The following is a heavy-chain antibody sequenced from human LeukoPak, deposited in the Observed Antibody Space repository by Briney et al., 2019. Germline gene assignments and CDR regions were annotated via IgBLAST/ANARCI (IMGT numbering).Heavy chain of an antibody. V-gene: IGHV4-31*03. CDR2: IYYSGST. J-gene: IGHJ4*02. D-gene: IGHD3-16*02. CDR1: GGSISSGGYY. CDR3: ATPWGLGELSLLNY. Sequence: SETLSLTCTVSGGSISSGGYYWSWIRQHPGKGLEWIGYIYYSGSTYYNPSLKSRVTISVDTSKNQFSLKLSSVTAADTAVYYCATPWGLGELSLLNYWGQGTLVTVSS.